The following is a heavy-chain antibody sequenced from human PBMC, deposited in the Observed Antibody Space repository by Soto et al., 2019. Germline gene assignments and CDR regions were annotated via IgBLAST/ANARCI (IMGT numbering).Heavy chain of an antibody. Sequence: PSETLSLTCAVYGGSFSGYYRSWIRQPPGKGLEWIGEINHSGSTNYNPSLKSRVTISVDTSKNQFSLKLSSVTAADTAVYYCARGQRSSSSPFDYWGQGTLVTVSS. CDR1: GGSFSGYY. V-gene: IGHV4-34*01. J-gene: IGHJ4*02. D-gene: IGHD6-6*01. CDR2: INHSGST. CDR3: ARGQRSSSSPFDY.